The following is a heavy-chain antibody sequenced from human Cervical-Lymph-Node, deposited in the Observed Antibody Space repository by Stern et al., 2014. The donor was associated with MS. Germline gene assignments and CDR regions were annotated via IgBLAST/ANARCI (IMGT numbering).Heavy chain of an antibody. D-gene: IGHD4-23*01. CDR2: MRYDGSNR. Sequence: VQLVESGGGVVQPGRSLRLSCAASGFTFSRSGMHWVRQAPGKGLEWLASMRYDGSNRYYADSVKGRFTISRDNSKNTLYLQMNSLRAEDTAVYYCAREGGNTAEYFQHWGQGTLVTVSS. J-gene: IGHJ1*01. CDR3: AREGGNTAEYFQH. V-gene: IGHV3-33*01. CDR1: GFTFSRSG.